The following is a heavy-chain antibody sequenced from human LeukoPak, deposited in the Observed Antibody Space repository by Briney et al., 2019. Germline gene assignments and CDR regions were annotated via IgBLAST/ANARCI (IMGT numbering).Heavy chain of an antibody. Sequence: PGGSLRLSCAASGFTFSNYAMHWVRQAPGKGLEWVAVISYDGSQKFYADSVKGRFSISKDNSKNTLHLQMSSLRAEDTAVYYCARGDYGDYVWGQGTLVTVSS. CDR2: ISYDGSQK. D-gene: IGHD4-17*01. CDR3: ARGDYGDYV. J-gene: IGHJ4*02. V-gene: IGHV3-30*04. CDR1: GFTFSNYA.